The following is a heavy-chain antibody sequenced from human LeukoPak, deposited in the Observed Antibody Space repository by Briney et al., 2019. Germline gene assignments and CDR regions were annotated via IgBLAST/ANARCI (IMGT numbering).Heavy chain of an antibody. CDR3: ARGVLDTALARFDY. V-gene: IGHV4-61*02. D-gene: IGHD5-18*01. CDR2: IHSSGST. CDR1: GGSISSSTYS. Sequence: KPSETLSLTCTVSGGSISSSTYSWTWIRQPAGKGLEWIGRIHSSGSTHYNPSLKSRVTISVDTSKNHFSLNLSSVTAADTAVYFCARGVLDTALARFDYWGQGTLVTVSS. J-gene: IGHJ4*02.